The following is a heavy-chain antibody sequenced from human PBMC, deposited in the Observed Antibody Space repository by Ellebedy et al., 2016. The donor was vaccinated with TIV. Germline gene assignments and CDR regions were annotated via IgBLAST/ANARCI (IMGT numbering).Heavy chain of an antibody. Sequence: PGGSLGLSCAASGFTFSSYNMNWVRQAPGKGLEWVSSISSNSGNKYCADSVEGRFTISRDNARNSLYLQMNSLRAEDTAVYYCARDLHFAFDYWGRGTLVTVSS. J-gene: IGHJ4*02. CDR2: ISSNSGNK. CDR1: GFTFSSYN. V-gene: IGHV3-21*01. CDR3: ARDLHFAFDY.